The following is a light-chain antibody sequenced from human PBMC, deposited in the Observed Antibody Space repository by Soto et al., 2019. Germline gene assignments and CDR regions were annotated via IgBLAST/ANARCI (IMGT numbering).Light chain of an antibody. CDR3: CSYAGSSTYV. J-gene: IGLJ1*01. Sequence: SVLTQPASVSGSPGQSITISCTGTSSDVGSYNLASWYQQHPGKAPKLMIYEGSRRPSGVSNRFSGSKSGDTASLTISGLQAEDEADYYCCSYAGSSTYVFGTGTRSPS. CDR2: EGS. CDR1: SSDVGSYNL. V-gene: IGLV2-23*01.